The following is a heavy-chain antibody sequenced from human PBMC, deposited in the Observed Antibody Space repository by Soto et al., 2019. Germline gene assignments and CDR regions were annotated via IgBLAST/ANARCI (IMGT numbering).Heavy chain of an antibody. Sequence: QVQLQESGPGLVKPSQTLSLTCTLSGGSISSGNYYWSWIRQHPGKGLEWIGYFYYSGSTHYNPSLKSRVTISLDTSNNHFSLKLSSVTAADTAVYYCARMRLHLGELSRNWFDPWGQGTLVTVSS. J-gene: IGHJ5*02. D-gene: IGHD3-16*02. CDR1: GGSISSGNYY. CDR2: FYYSGST. V-gene: IGHV4-31*03. CDR3: ARMRLHLGELSRNWFDP.